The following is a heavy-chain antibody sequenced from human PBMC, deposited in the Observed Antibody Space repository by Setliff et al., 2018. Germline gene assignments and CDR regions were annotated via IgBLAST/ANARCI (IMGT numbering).Heavy chain of an antibody. Sequence: PSETRSLTCTVSGGSFSTYYWSWIRQAPGKGLEWIGHFYYSGAANYNPSLKSRVTVLVDTSKNQFSLRLISVTAADTAVYYCARGGTFRYFDYWGQGTPVTVSS. CDR1: GGSFSTYY. CDR3: ARGGTFRYFDY. D-gene: IGHD5-12*01. CDR2: FYYSGAA. J-gene: IGHJ4*02. V-gene: IGHV4-59*01.